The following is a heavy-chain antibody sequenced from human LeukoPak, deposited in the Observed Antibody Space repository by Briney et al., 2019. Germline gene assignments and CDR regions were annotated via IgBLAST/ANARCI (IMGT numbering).Heavy chain of an antibody. CDR2: INPKNGDT. V-gene: IGHV1-2*02. J-gene: IGHJ2*01. CDR1: GYTFSGFY. CDR3: ARHPGKVTNDWYFDL. Sequence: GASLKVSCKASGYTFSGFYINWVRQAPGQGLEWMGWINPKNGDTHYAQDFLGRVTMTRDTSITTAYMELSRLSSDDTAVYYCARHPGKVTNDWYFDLWGRGTLVTVSS. D-gene: IGHD4-23*01.